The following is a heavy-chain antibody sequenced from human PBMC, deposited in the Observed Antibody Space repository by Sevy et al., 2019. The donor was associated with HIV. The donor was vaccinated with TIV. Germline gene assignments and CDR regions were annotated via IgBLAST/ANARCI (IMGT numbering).Heavy chain of an antibody. V-gene: IGHV4-4*07. CDR2: IYTSGST. Sequence: SETLSLTCTVSGGSISSYYWSWIRQPAGKGLEWIGRIYTSGSTNYNPSLKSRVTMSVDTSKNQFSLKVSSVTAADTAVYYCARDGCSGGSCYHYYYYYGMDVWGQGTTVTVSS. D-gene: IGHD2-15*01. CDR1: GGSISSYY. J-gene: IGHJ6*02. CDR3: ARDGCSGGSCYHYYYYYGMDV.